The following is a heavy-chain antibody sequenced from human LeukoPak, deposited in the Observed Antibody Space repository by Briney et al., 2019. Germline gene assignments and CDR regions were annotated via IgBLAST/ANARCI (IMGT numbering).Heavy chain of an antibody. CDR2: IYHSGST. CDR3: ARAYSSGWYFGY. D-gene: IGHD6-19*01. V-gene: IGHV4-59*08. Sequence: SETLSLTCTVSGGSISSYYWSWIRQPPGKGLEWIGSIYHSGSTYYNPSLKSRVTISVDTSKNQFSLKLSSVTAADTAVYYCARAYSSGWYFGYWGQGTLVTVSP. J-gene: IGHJ4*02. CDR1: GGSISSYY.